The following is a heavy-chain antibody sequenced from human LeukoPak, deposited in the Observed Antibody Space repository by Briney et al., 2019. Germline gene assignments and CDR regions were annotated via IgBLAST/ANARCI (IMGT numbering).Heavy chain of an antibody. Sequence: SETLSLTCTVSGGSISSYYWSWIRQPAGKGLEWIGRIHTSGSTNYNPSLKSRVTMSVDTSKNQFSLKLSSVTAADTAVYYCARDRPYCGGDCYYYFDYWGQGTLVTVSS. J-gene: IGHJ4*02. D-gene: IGHD2-21*02. V-gene: IGHV4-4*07. CDR3: ARDRPYCGGDCYYYFDY. CDR1: GGSISSYY. CDR2: IHTSGST.